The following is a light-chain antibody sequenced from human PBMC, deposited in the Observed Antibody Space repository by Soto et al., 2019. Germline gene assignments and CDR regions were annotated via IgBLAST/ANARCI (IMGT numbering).Light chain of an antibody. CDR3: PQHHTYPRT. CDR1: QDINTD. CDR2: DAS. J-gene: IGKJ1*01. Sequence: DIQMTQSPTSLSASVGDRVTIACRASQDINTDLDWYQQKPGKAPRRLISDASSLQSGVPSRFSGSRFGTHFTLSISSLQPEDFAAYFCPQHHTYPRTFGQGTKVEIK. V-gene: IGKV1-17*01.